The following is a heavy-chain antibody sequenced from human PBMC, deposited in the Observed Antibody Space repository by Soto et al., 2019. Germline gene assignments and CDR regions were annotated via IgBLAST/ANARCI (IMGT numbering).Heavy chain of an antibody. D-gene: IGHD3-3*01. CDR2: ISGSGGST. CDR1: GFTFSSYA. J-gene: IGHJ4*02. CDR3: AKDKFRFLEWLLDLGYFDY. V-gene: IGHV3-23*01. Sequence: PGGSLRLSCAASGFTFSSYAMSWVRQAPGKGLEWVSAISGSGGSTYYADSVKGRFTISRDNSKNTLYLQMNSLRAEDTAVYYCAKDKFRFLEWLLDLGYFDYWGQGTLVTVSS.